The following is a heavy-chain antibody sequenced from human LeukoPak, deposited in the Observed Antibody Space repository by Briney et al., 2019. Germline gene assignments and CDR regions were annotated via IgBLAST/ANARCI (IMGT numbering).Heavy chain of an antibody. CDR3: AKDRSGSPANYYYYMDV. D-gene: IGHD1-26*01. Sequence: PGGSLRLSCAASGFTFSSYAMSWVRQAPGKGLEWVSAISGSGGSTYYADSVKGRFTISRDNSKNTLYLQMNSLRAEDTAVYYCAKDRSGSPANYYYYMDVWGKGTTVTVSS. V-gene: IGHV3-23*01. J-gene: IGHJ6*03. CDR1: GFTFSSYA. CDR2: ISGSGGST.